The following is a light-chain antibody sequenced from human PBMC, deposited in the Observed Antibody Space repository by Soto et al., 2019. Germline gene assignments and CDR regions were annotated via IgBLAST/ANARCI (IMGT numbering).Light chain of an antibody. CDR3: SSYTSSVGV. Sequence: QSVLTQPASVSGSPGQSITISGTGTSSDVGGYNYVSWYQQHPGKAPKLMIYDVSNRPSGVSNRFSGSKSGNTASLTISGLQAEDEADYYCSSYTSSVGVFGGGTQLTVL. CDR2: DVS. V-gene: IGLV2-14*01. CDR1: SSDVGGYNY. J-gene: IGLJ2*01.